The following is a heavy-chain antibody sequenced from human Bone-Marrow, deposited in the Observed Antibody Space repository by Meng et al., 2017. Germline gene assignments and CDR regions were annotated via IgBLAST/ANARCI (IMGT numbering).Heavy chain of an antibody. CDR3: ARRVSGSGLTTDWFDP. CDR2: IYHGGDT. D-gene: IGHD4-17*01. Sequence: QVQLQECGPGPVKPSGTLSLNCVVSGGSISSIDWWSWVRQPPGKGLEWIGEIYHGGDTNYNPSLKSRVTIAIDKSKNQFSLKLSSVTAADTAVYYCARRVSGSGLTTDWFDPWGQGTLVTVSS. V-gene: IGHV4-4*02. CDR1: GGSISSIDW. J-gene: IGHJ5*02.